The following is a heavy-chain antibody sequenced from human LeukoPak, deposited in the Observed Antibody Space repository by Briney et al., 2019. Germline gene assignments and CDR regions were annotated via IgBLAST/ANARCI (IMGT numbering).Heavy chain of an antibody. Sequence: GGSLRLSCAASGFTFDDYAMHWVRQAPGKGLEWVSGISWNSGSIGYADSVKGRFTISRDNAKNSLYLQMNSLRAEDTALYYCARDQRRVAGQRYYFDCWGQGTLVTVSS. CDR2: ISWNSGSI. D-gene: IGHD6-19*01. CDR3: ARDQRRVAGQRYYFDC. V-gene: IGHV3-9*01. CDR1: GFTFDDYA. J-gene: IGHJ4*02.